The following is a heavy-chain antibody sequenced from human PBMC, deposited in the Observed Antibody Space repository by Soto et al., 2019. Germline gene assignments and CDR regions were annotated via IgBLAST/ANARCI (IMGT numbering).Heavy chain of an antibody. D-gene: IGHD3-3*01. Sequence: GVSLRLSCAASVFPFIRYWMTWVRQATGKGLERVSLIKQDGSDTYYVDSVKGRFTISRYNAKSAMYLQMNSLRAVDRAEHYGVRSFWGGLGMLYYWGQGIRVTF. CDR3: VRSFWGGLGMLYY. J-gene: IGHJ4*02. CDR2: IKQDGSDT. V-gene: IGHV3-7*01. CDR1: VFPFIRYW.